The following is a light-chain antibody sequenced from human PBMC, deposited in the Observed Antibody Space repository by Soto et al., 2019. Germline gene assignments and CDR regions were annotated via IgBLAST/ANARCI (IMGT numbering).Light chain of an antibody. CDR3: QQFNNWPLIT. V-gene: IGKV3-15*01. J-gene: IGKJ5*01. CDR2: DAS. Sequence: EIVMTQSPATLSVSPGEIATLSFRASQNIDNKLVWYQQKPGQVPRLLIYDASTRATGIPARFSGSGSGTAFTLTIRSLQSEDFALYYCQQFNNWPLITCGQGTRREIK. CDR1: QNIDNK.